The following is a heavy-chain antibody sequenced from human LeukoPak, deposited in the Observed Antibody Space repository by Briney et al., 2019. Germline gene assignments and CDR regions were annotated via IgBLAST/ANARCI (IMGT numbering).Heavy chain of an antibody. Sequence: PSETLSLTCTVSGGSISSYYWSWIRQPPGKGLEWIGYIYYSGSTNYNPSLKSRATISVDTSKNQFSLKLSSVTAADTAVYYCARDLVVVAAYNWFDPWGQGTLVTVSS. V-gene: IGHV4-59*01. CDR3: ARDLVVVAAYNWFDP. CDR1: GGSISSYY. CDR2: IYYSGST. J-gene: IGHJ5*02. D-gene: IGHD2-15*01.